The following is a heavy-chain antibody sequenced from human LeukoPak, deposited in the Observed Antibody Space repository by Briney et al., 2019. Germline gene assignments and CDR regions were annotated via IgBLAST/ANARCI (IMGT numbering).Heavy chain of an antibody. D-gene: IGHD2-15*01. J-gene: IGHJ1*01. CDR3: AQEGGSATPRVQH. V-gene: IGHV4-59*01. CDR2: IYYSGST. Sequence: PSETLSLTCTVSGGSISSYYWSWIRQPPGKGLEWIGYIYYSGSTTYNPSLKSRVTISVDTSKNQFFLKLSSVTAADTAVYYCAQEGGSATPRVQHWGQGTLVTVSS. CDR1: GGSISSYY.